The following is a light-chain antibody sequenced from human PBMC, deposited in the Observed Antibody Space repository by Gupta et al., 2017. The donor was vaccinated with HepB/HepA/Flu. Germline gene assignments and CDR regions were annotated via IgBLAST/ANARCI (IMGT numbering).Light chain of an antibody. CDR2: RVS. V-gene: IGKV3-15*01. CDR3: QQYNDWPPNT. Sequence: EVVVTQSPATLSVSPGERVTLSCRTSQSIGNYLAWYQHKPGQAPRLLISRVSSRATGVPTRFSGSGSGTDFTLTISSRQSEDFAVYYCQQYNDWPPNTFGQGTKVEI. CDR1: QSIGNY. J-gene: IGKJ1*01.